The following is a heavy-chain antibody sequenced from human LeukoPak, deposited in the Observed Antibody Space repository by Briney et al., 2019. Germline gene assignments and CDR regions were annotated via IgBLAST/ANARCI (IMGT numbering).Heavy chain of an antibody. V-gene: IGHV3-23*01. CDR1: GFTFSSYA. CDR3: ANRNKRYYYGSGGPDY. Sequence: GGSLRLSCAASGFTFSSYAMSWVRQAPGKGLEWVSAISGSGGSTYYADSVKGRFTISRDNSKNTPYLQMNSLRAEDTAVYYCANRNKRYYYGSGGPDYWGQGTLVTVSS. D-gene: IGHD3-10*01. J-gene: IGHJ4*02. CDR2: ISGSGGST.